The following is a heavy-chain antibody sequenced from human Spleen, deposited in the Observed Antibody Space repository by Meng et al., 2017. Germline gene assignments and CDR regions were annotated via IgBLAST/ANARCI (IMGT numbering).Heavy chain of an antibody. V-gene: IGHV3-30*04. J-gene: IGHJ4*02. D-gene: IGHD2-2*01. Sequence: GESLKISCAASGFTFSSYAMHWVRQAPGKGLEWVAVISYDGSNKYYADSVKGRFTISRDNSKNTLYLQMNSLRAEDTAVYYCARLYCSSTSCYDYWGQGTLVTGSS. CDR2: ISYDGSNK. CDR1: GFTFSSYA. CDR3: ARLYCSSTSCYDY.